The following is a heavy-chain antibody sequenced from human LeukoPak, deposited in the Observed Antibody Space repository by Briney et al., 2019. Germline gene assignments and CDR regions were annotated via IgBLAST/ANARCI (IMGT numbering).Heavy chain of an antibody. Sequence: SVKVSCKASGGTFSSYAISWVGQAPGQGLEWMGGIIPIFGTANYAQKFQGRVTMTRDTSTSTVYMELSSLRSEDTAVYYCARRVHEHYYYYMDVWGKGTTVTVSS. V-gene: IGHV1-69*05. CDR2: IIPIFGTA. J-gene: IGHJ6*03. CDR3: ARRVHEHYYYYMDV. CDR1: GGTFSSYA.